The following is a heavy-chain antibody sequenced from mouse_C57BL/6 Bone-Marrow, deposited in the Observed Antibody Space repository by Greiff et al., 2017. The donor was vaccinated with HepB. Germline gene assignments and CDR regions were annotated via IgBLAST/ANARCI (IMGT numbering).Heavy chain of an antibody. CDR2: ISSGGSYT. Sequence: EVQGVESGGDLVKPGGSLKLSCAASGFTFSSYGMSWVRQTPDKRLEWVATISSGGSYTYYPDSVKGRFTISRDNAKNTLYLQMSSLKSEDTAMYYCAPGAWFAYWGQGTLVTVSA. V-gene: IGHV5-6*01. J-gene: IGHJ3*01. CDR3: APGAWFAY. CDR1: GFTFSSYG.